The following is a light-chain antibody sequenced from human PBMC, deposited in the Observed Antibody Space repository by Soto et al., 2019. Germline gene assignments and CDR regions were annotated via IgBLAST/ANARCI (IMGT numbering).Light chain of an antibody. V-gene: IGLV2-14*03. CDR1: SSDVGGYNF. CDR3: SSFTSSDTLVV. CDR2: DVS. J-gene: IGLJ2*01. Sequence: QSALTQPASVSGSPGQSITISCTGTSSDVGGYNFVSWYQHHPAKAPKLMIYDVSNRPSGVSNRFSGSKSGNTASLTISGLLAEDEAHYYCSSFTSSDTLVVLGGGTQLTVL.